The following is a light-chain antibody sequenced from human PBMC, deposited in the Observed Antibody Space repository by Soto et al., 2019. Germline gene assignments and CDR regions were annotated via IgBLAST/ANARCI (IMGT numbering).Light chain of an antibody. CDR3: HQYNNQPPWT. V-gene: IGKV3-15*01. J-gene: IGKJ1*01. Sequence: EIVMTQSPATLSVSPGERATLSCRASQSVSSNLAWYQQKPGQAPRLLIYGASTRATGIPARFSGSGSGTEFTLTFSSLQSEDFAVYYCHQYNNQPPWTFGQGTKVEIK. CDR2: GAS. CDR1: QSVSSN.